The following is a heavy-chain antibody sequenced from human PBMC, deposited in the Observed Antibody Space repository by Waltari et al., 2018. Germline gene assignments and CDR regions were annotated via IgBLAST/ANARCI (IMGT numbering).Heavy chain of an antibody. CDR2: FYSVGAT. D-gene: IGHD2-15*01. CDR3: ARGALSHCTGGICYSYEYFQF. CDR1: GFTFSDYA. J-gene: IGHJ1*01. V-gene: IGHV3-23*03. Sequence: EVQLLESGGGLVQPGGSLRLSCVASGFTFSDYAMSWVRQAPGEGLGWVSVFYSVGATGYADSVKGRFTVSRDNSKNTLYLQMNSLITEDTAVYYCARGALSHCTGGICYSYEYFQFWGQGTLVTVSS.